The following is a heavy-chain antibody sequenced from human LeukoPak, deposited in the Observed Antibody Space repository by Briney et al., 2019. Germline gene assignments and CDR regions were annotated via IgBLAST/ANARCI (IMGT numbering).Heavy chain of an antibody. CDR1: GGSISSSSYY. J-gene: IGHJ3*02. Sequence: SETLSLTCTASGGSISSSSYYWGWIRQPPGKGLEWIGSIYYSGSTYYNPSLKSRVTISVDTSKNQFSLKLSSVTAADTAVYYCARQITGTTYGDAFDIWGQGTMVTVSS. D-gene: IGHD1-7*01. CDR3: ARQITGTTYGDAFDI. V-gene: IGHV4-39*01. CDR2: IYYSGST.